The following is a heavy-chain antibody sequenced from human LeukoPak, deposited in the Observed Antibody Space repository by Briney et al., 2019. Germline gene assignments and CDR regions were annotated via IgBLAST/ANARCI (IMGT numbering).Heavy chain of an antibody. CDR3: ARARSGWNERYYFDY. J-gene: IGHJ4*02. CDR2: IYTSGST. V-gene: IGHV4-4*07. D-gene: IGHD6-19*01. CDR1: GGSISSYY. Sequence: SETLSLTCTVSGGSISSYYWSWIRQPAGKGLEWIGRIYTSGSTNYNPSLKSRVTMSVDTTKNQFSLKLRSVTAADTAVYYCARARSGWNERYYFDYWGQGTLVTVSS.